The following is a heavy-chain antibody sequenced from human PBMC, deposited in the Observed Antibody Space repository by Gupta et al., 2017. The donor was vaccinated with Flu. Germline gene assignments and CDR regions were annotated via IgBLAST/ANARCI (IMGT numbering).Heavy chain of an antibody. D-gene: IGHD5-24*01. CDR3: TTDPWLHTYHFYYYMDV. Sequence: EVQLVESGGGLVKPGGSLRLSCAASGFPFANAWVNWVRQAPGKGLEWVGRIKSKTDDETTQYAAPVRGRFTISRDDSKKTLYLQMNSLKIEDTAVYYCTTDPWLHTYHFYYYMDVWGKGTTVTVSS. CDR2: IKSKTDDETT. V-gene: IGHV3-15*01. CDR1: GFPFANAW. J-gene: IGHJ6*03.